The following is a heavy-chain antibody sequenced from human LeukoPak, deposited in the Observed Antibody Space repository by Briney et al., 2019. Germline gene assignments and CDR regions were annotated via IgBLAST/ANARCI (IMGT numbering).Heavy chain of an antibody. CDR1: GFSLSSYS. CDR3: ARDRLLEDRDYSPYYYMDV. V-gene: IGHV3-21*01. Sequence: GGSLRHSCAASGFSLSSYSMNWVRQAPGKGLEWASSIISSSYIYYVESVMGRVTISIDHAKNSLYLQMKSLKSEDTAVYYIARDRLLEDRDYSPYYYMDVWGKGTTVTVSS. J-gene: IGHJ6*03. CDR2: IISSSYI. D-gene: IGHD1-1*01.